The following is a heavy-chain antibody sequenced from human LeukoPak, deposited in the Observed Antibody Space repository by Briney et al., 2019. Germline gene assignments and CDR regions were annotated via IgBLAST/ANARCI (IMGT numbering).Heavy chain of an antibody. CDR2: INHSGST. D-gene: IGHD6-6*01. CDR3: ARGRSIAARRGWFDP. Sequence: SETLSLTCAAYGGSFSGYYWSWIRQPPGKGLEWIGEINHSGSTNYNPSLKSRVTISVDTSKNQFSLKLSSVTAADTAVYYCARGRSIAARRGWFDPWGQGTLVTVSS. CDR1: GGSFSGYY. J-gene: IGHJ5*02. V-gene: IGHV4-34*01.